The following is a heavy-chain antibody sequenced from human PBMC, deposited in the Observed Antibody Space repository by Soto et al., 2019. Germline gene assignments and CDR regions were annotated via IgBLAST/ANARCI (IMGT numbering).Heavy chain of an antibody. CDR1: GFTFSSYV. CDR3: AKPVAGMNYYYMDV. D-gene: IGHD6-19*01. CDR2: ISGSGGST. V-gene: IGHV3-23*01. Sequence: GGSLRLSCAASGFTFSSYVMSWVRQAPGKGLEWVSAISGSGGSTYYADSVKGRFTISRDNSKNTLYLQMNSLRAEDTAVYYCAKPVAGMNYYYMDVWGKGTTVTVSS. J-gene: IGHJ6*03.